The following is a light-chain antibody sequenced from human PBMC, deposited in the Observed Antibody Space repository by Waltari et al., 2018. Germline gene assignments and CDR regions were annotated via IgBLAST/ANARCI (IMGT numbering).Light chain of an antibody. J-gene: IGKJ3*01. CDR2: KAS. CDR3: QQYNTYSFT. V-gene: IGKV1-5*03. Sequence: DIQMTQSPSTLSASVGDRVTITCRASQNINSWLAWSQQKPGESPKLLIYKASNLESGVPSRFSGSVSGTEFTLTISSLQPDDFATYYCQQYNTYSFTFGPGTKVDIK. CDR1: QNINSW.